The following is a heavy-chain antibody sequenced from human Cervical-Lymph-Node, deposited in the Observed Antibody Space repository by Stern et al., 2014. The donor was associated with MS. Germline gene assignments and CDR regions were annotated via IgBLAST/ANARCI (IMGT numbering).Heavy chain of an antibody. CDR2: IHHSGRT. Sequence: VQLQQWGAGLLKPSETLSLTCAVYGESFSGYYWSWIRQPTGKGLGWIGEIHHSGRTNYNPSLKGRVTISVDTSKTQFSLKLSSVTAADTAVYYCARGRGYCSSTSCYAYFDYWGQGTLVTVSS. CDR1: GESFSGYY. D-gene: IGHD2-2*01. CDR3: ARGRGYCSSTSCYAYFDY. V-gene: IGHV4-34*01. J-gene: IGHJ4*02.